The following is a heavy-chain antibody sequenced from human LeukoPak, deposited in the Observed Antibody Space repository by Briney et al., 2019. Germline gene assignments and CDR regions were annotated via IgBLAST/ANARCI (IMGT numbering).Heavy chain of an antibody. Sequence: GGSLRLSCAASGFTFSSYSMNWVRQAPGKGLEWVSSISSSSSYIYYVDSLKGRFTISRDNAKNSLYLQMNSLRAEDTAVYYCARDSPSRLRYFDWLTEWGQRTVVTLSS. V-gene: IGHV3-21*01. J-gene: IGHJ4*02. CDR3: ARDSPSRLRYFDWLTE. D-gene: IGHD3-9*01. CDR1: GFTFSSYS. CDR2: ISSSSSYI.